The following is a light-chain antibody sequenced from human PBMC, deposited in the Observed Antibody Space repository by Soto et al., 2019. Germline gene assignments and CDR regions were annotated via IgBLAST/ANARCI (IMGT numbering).Light chain of an antibody. CDR3: HQRQSWPRT. V-gene: IGKV3-11*01. CDR1: QSVSHA. J-gene: IGKJ1*01. CDR2: DAS. Sequence: EVVLTQSPATLSLSPGDRATLSCRASQSVSHALAWYQQKPGQAPTLLIHDASSRATGIPARFSGSGSETDFTLTISSLEPEDFAIYYCHQRQSWPRTFGQGTKVDI.